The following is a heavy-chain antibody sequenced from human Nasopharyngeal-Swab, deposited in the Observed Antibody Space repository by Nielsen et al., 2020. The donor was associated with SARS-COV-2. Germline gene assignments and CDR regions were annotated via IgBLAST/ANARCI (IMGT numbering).Heavy chain of an antibody. CDR1: GFSLSTSGVG. J-gene: IGHJ4*02. V-gene: IGHV2-5*01. CDR3: AHRTIFGVVTYFDY. CDR2: IYWNDDK. D-gene: IGHD3-3*01. Sequence: GPTLVKPTQTLTLTCTFSGFSLSTSGVGVGWIRQPPGKALEWLALIYWNDDKRYSPSLKSRLTITKDTSKNQVVLTMTNMDPVDTATHYCAHRTIFGVVTYFDYWGQGTLVTVSS.